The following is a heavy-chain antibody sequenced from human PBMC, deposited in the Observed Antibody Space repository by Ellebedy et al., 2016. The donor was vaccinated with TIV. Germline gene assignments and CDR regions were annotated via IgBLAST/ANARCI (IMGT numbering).Heavy chain of an antibody. V-gene: IGHV3-11*01. Sequence: GESLKISCAASGFSFREYYMSWIRQAPGKGLECVAYINHDGAIKYYADAVRGRFTVSRDNAENSLHLQMNSLRAEDTAVYYCARYRNDFDANGYWNYWGPGAQVTVSS. J-gene: IGHJ4*02. CDR2: INHDGAIK. CDR1: GFSFREYY. CDR3: ARYRNDFDANGYWNY. D-gene: IGHD3-22*01.